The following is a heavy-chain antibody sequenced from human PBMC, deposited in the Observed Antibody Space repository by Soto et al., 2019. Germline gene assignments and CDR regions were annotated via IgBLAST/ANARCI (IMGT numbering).Heavy chain of an antibody. CDR2: IYYSGST. CDR1: GGSISSGGYY. D-gene: IGHD2-15*01. V-gene: IGHV4-31*03. J-gene: IGHJ4*02. CDR3: ARDLAYCSGGSCYLGRFDY. Sequence: QVQLQESGPGLVKPSQTLSLTCTVSGGSISSGGYYWSWIRQHPGKGLEWIGYIYYSGSTYYNPSLKSRVTISVDTSKNQFSLKLSSVTAADTAVYYCARDLAYCSGGSCYLGRFDYWGQGTLVTVSS.